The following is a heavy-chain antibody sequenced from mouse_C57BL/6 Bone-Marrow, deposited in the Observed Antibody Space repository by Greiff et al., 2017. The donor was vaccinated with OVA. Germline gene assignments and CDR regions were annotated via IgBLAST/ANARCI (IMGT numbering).Heavy chain of an antibody. D-gene: IGHD2-5*01. V-gene: IGHV5-9-1*02. Sequence: DVQLVESGEGLVKPGGSLKLSCAASGFTFSSYAMSWVRQTPEKRLEWVAYISSGGDYIYYADTVKGRFTISRDNARNTLYLQMSSLKSEDTAMYYCTREGAYYSNYALAYWGQGTLVTVSA. J-gene: IGHJ3*01. CDR3: TREGAYYSNYALAY. CDR2: ISSGGDYI. CDR1: GFTFSSYA.